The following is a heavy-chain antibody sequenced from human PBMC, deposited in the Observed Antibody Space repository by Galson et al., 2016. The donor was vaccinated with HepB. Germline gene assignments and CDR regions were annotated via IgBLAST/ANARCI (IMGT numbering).Heavy chain of an antibody. J-gene: IGHJ4*02. CDR1: GFTISSYT. Sequence: SLRLSCAAFGFTISSYTMSWVRQAPGEGLEWVSTILNSGGTTYYAESVKGRFTISRDNSKNTLYLQMNTLRAEDTAVYYCAKDLSSYDSSGYLAYWGQGTLVTVSS. CDR2: ILNSGGTT. V-gene: IGHV3-23*01. CDR3: AKDLSSYDSSGYLAY. D-gene: IGHD3-22*01.